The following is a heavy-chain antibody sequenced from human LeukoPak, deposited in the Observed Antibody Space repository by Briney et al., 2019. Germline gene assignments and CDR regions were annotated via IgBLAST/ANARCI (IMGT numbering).Heavy chain of an antibody. Sequence: GGSLKLSCADSGFTFSSYSMNWVRQAPGKGLEWVSSISSSSSYIYYADSVKGRFTISRDNAKNSLYLQMNSLRAEDTAVYYCARDDSSGYYPPFDYWGQGTLVTVSS. D-gene: IGHD3-22*01. J-gene: IGHJ4*02. CDR3: ARDDSSGYYPPFDY. CDR2: ISSSSSYI. V-gene: IGHV3-21*01. CDR1: GFTFSSYS.